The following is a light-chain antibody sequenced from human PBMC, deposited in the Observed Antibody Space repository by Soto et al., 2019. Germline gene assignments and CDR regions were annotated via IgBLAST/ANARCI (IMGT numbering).Light chain of an antibody. CDR1: QSISTS. J-gene: IGKJ4*01. CDR3: QQSSSTPPLT. V-gene: IGKV1-39*01. Sequence: DVQMTQSPSSLSASVGDRVTITCRASQSISTSLNWYQQRPGRAPNLLIYVASTLQSGVPSRFSGSGSGTVFTLTISSLQPEDSATYYCQQSSSTPPLTFGGGTKVEIK. CDR2: VAS.